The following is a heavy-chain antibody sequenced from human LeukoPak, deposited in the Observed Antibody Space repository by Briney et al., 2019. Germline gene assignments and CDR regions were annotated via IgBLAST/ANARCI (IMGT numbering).Heavy chain of an antibody. CDR1: GFTFSSYS. CDR3: ARAEDGYKFDY. CDR2: ISSSSSYI. V-gene: IGHV3-21*01. Sequence: GGSLRLSCAASGFTFSSYSMNLVRQAPGKGLEWVSSISSSSSYIYYADSVKGRFTISRDNAKNSLYLQMNSLRAEDTAVYYCARAEDGYKFDYWGQGTLVTVPS. J-gene: IGHJ4*02. D-gene: IGHD5-12*01.